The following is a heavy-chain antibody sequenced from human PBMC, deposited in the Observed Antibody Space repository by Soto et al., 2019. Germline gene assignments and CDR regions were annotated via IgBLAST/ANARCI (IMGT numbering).Heavy chain of an antibody. Sequence: PGGSLRLSCATSGLTFSNYAMSWVRQAPGGGLEWVSSMSGSSSTTYYADSVRGRFTISRDRSKNTLYLQMSSLRAEDTALYYCAKNQERELPRVIDFWGQGNLVTVS. D-gene: IGHD1-7*01. J-gene: IGHJ4*02. V-gene: IGHV3-23*01. CDR3: AKNQERELPRVIDF. CDR1: GLTFSNYA. CDR2: MSGSSSTT.